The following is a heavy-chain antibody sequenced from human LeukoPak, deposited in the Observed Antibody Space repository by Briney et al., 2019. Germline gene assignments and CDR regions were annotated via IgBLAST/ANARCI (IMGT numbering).Heavy chain of an antibody. Sequence: GGALRLSCAASGFTFSSSAMHWVRQAPGKGLDWVAVISYDGSNKYYADSVKGRFTISRDNSKDTLYLQVNSLKAEDTAVYYCAPTQAVTVARGGGFDYWGQGTLVTVSS. J-gene: IGHJ4*02. CDR2: ISYDGSNK. D-gene: IGHD4-23*01. CDR3: APTQAVTVARGGGFDY. V-gene: IGHV3-30*04. CDR1: GFTFSSSA.